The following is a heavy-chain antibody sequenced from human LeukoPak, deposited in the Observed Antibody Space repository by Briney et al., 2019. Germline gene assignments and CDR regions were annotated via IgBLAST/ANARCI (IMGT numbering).Heavy chain of an antibody. CDR1: GSTFGSYG. J-gene: IGHJ4*02. CDR3: ARDPNWGSGY. Sequence: QPGGSLRLSCAASGSTFGSYGMIWVRQAPGKGLEWVSIIGTSGGDIHYADSVKGRFSISRDNSKNTLSLQMNSLRVDDTAVYYCARDPNWGSGYWGQGTLVTVSS. CDR2: IGTSGGDI. D-gene: IGHD7-27*01. V-gene: IGHV3-23*01.